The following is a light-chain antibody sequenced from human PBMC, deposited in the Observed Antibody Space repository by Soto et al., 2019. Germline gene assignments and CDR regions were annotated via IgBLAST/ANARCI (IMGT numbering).Light chain of an antibody. CDR1: QSVSSSF. CDR3: QQHGRPGIP. Sequence: DSVVPPSPGSLSFSPEASATLSCKASQSVSSSFLAWYQQKVGQAPRLLIYGASSRATGIPDRFSGSGSGTDFTLTISRLEPEDFALYYCQQHGRPGIPFGQGTRLQI. J-gene: IGKJ5*01. V-gene: IGKV3-20*01. CDR2: GAS.